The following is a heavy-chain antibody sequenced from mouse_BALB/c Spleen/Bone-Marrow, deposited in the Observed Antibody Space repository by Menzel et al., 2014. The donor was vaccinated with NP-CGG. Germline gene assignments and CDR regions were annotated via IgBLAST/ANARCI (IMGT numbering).Heavy chain of an antibody. CDR2: ISNGGGST. V-gene: IGHV5-12*02. Sequence: EVKVVESGGGLVQPGGSLKLSCATSGFTFSDYYMYWVRQTPEKRLEWVAYISNGGGSTYYPDTVKGRFTISRDNAKNTLYLQMSRLKSKDTAMYYCARGLYYRPFAYWGQGTLVTVSA. D-gene: IGHD2-14*01. CDR3: ARGLYYRPFAY. CDR1: GFTFSDYY. J-gene: IGHJ3*01.